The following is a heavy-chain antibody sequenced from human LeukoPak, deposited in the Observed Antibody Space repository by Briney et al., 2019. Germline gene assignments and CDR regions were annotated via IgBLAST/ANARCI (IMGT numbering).Heavy chain of an antibody. CDR1: GFTFSTYG. CDR2: IRHDGSET. CDR3: ANIETTVTTAVDY. J-gene: IGHJ4*02. Sequence: GGSLRLSCAASGFTFSTYGMHWLRQAPGKGPESVALIRHDGSETYHAESVKGRFTISRDNSKNTLYLQMNSLRAEDTAVYYCANIETTVTTAVDYWGQGTLVAVSS. D-gene: IGHD4-17*01. V-gene: IGHV3-30*02.